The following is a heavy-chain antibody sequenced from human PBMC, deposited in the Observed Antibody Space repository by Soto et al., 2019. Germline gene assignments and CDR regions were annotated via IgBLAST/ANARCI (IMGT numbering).Heavy chain of an antibody. D-gene: IGHD2-15*01. CDR3: TIGRGSGGSVF. CDR1: GFTFGDYA. CDR2: IRSKAYGGTT. J-gene: IGHJ4*02. V-gene: IGHV3-49*03. Sequence: EVQLVESGGGLVQPGRSLRLSCTASGFTFGDYAMSWFRQAPGKGLEWVGFIRSKAYGGTTEYAASVKGRFTISRDDSKSIAYLQMNSLKTEDTAVYHCTIGRGSGGSVFWGQGTLVTVSS.